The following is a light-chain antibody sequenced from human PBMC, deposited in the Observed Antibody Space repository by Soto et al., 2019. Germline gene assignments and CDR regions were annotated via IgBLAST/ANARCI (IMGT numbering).Light chain of an antibody. V-gene: IGLV2-14*03. CDR3: VSYTIVSTLA. CDR1: SSDIGGYNY. Sequence: QSVLTQPASVSGSPGQSISITCTGTSSDIGGYNYVSWYQQHPGKAPKLITYDVTNRPPGVSNRFSGSKSGNTASLTISGLQADDEADYYCVSYTIVSTLAIGGGTK. J-gene: IGLJ2*01. CDR2: DVT.